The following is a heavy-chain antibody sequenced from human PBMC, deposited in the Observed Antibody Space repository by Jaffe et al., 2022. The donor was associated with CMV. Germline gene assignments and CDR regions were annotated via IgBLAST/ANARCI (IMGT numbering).Heavy chain of an antibody. CDR2: IKSKTDGGTT. D-gene: IGHD3-22*01. CDR3: HCKIYYDSSGYPHYYYYYYMDV. CDR1: GFTFSNAW. Sequence: EVQLVESGGGLVKPGGSLRLSCAASGFTFSNAWMSWVRQAPGKGLEWVGRIKSKTDGGTTDYAAPVKGRFTISRDDSKNTLYLQMNSLKTEDTAVYYCHCKIYYDSSGYPHYYYYYYMDVWGKGTTVTVSS. J-gene: IGHJ6*03. V-gene: IGHV3-15*01.